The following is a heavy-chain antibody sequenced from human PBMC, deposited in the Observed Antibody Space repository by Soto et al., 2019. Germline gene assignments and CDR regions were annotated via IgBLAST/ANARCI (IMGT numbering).Heavy chain of an antibody. Sequence: QVQLVQSGAEVKKPGASVKVSCKASGYTFTSYGISWVRQAPGQGLEWMGWIRAYNGSRNYAQKLQARVTITTDTSTSTAYVELMSLRSDDTAVYYCARVTFRYYFDYWGQGTLVTVSS. CDR2: IRAYNGSR. CDR1: GYTFTSYG. V-gene: IGHV1-18*01. J-gene: IGHJ4*02. CDR3: ARVTFRYYFDY.